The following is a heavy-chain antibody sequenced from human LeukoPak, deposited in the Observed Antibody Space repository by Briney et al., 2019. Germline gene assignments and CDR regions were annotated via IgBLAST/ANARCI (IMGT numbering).Heavy chain of an antibody. J-gene: IGHJ4*02. CDR3: ARLGDYFDY. CDR2: IYYSGST. V-gene: IGHV4-39*01. CDR1: GGSISSSTYY. Sequence: PSETLSLTCTVSGGSISSSTYYWGWIRQPPGKGLEWIGSIYYSGSTYYNPSLKSRVTISVDTSENQFSLKLSSVTAADTAVYYCARLGDYFDYWGQGTLVTVSS.